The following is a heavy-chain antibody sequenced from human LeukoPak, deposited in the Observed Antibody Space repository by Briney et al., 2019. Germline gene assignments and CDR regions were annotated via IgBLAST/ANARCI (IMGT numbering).Heavy chain of an antibody. CDR2: IYYSGST. CDR1: GGSIGNYY. Sequence: SETLSLTCTVSGGSIGNYYWSWIRQPPGKGLEWIGYIYYSGSTNYNPSLKSRVTISVDMSKNQFSLKLSSVTAADTAVYYCATHPPKVCTGGSCTDYWGQGTLVTVSS. CDR3: ATHPPKVCTGGSCTDY. J-gene: IGHJ4*02. D-gene: IGHD2-15*01. V-gene: IGHV4-59*01.